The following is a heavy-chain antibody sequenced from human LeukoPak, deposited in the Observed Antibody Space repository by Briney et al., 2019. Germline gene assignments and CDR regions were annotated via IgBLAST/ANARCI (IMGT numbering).Heavy chain of an antibody. CDR1: GFTFSSYG. Sequence: GGSLRLSCAASGFTFSSYGMHWVRQAPGKGLEWVAVISYDGSDKFYADSVKGRFTVSRDNAKNSLYLQMNSLRAEDAAVYYCARDNPQHIVVLNAGYLDYWGQGTLVTVSS. CDR2: ISYDGSDK. J-gene: IGHJ4*02. D-gene: IGHD2-21*01. V-gene: IGHV3-30*03. CDR3: ARDNPQHIVVLNAGYLDY.